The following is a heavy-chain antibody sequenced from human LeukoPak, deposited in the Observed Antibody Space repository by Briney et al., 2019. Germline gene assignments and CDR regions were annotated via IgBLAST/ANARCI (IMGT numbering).Heavy chain of an antibody. D-gene: IGHD3-10*01. V-gene: IGHV4-39*01. CDR2: IYYSGTT. J-gene: IGHJ4*02. CDR1: GGSISSGSYF. Sequence: SETLSLACTVSGGSISSGSYFWGWIRQPPGEGLEWIGSIYYSGTTYYNPSLKSRVTISVDTSKNQFSLKLSSVTAADTALYYCAKHYMGSSYNHGLDCWGQGTLVTVSS. CDR3: AKHYMGSSYNHGLDC.